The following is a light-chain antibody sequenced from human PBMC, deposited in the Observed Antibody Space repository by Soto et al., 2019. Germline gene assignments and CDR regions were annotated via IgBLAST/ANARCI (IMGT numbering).Light chain of an antibody. V-gene: IGLV2-14*01. CDR1: RSDVGAYNY. CDR3: CSFTSITTYV. Sequence: QSPLTQPASVSGSLGQSITISCTGTRSDVGAYNYVSWYQQQPGEAPKLMISEVSNRPSGVSNRFSGSKSGNTASLIISGLQAEDEADYYCCSFTSITTYVFGTGTKVTVL. CDR2: EVS. J-gene: IGLJ1*01.